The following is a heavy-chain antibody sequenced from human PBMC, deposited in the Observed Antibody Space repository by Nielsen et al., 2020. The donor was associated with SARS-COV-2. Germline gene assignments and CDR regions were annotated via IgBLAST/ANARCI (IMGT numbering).Heavy chain of an antibody. Sequence: SETLSLTCAVYGGSFSGYYWSWIRQPPGKGLEWIGEINHSGSTNYNPSLKSRVTISVDTSKNQFSLKLSSVTAADTAVYYYARGADTAMAIDYWGQGTLVTVSS. CDR1: GGSFSGYY. CDR3: ARGADTAMAIDY. J-gene: IGHJ4*02. CDR2: INHSGST. V-gene: IGHV4-34*01. D-gene: IGHD5-18*01.